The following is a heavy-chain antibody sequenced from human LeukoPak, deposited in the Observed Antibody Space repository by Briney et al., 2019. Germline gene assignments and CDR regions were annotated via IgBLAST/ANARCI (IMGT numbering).Heavy chain of an antibody. CDR1: GGSISSGDYY. Sequence: PSETLSLTCTVSGGSISSGDYYWSWIRQPPGKGLEWIGYIYYSGSTYYNPSLKSRVTISVDTSKNQFSLKLSSVTAADTAVYYCARVNYYYGSVEYYFDYWGQGTLVTVSS. J-gene: IGHJ4*02. CDR3: ARVNYYYGSVEYYFDY. V-gene: IGHV4-30-4*01. D-gene: IGHD3-10*01. CDR2: IYYSGST.